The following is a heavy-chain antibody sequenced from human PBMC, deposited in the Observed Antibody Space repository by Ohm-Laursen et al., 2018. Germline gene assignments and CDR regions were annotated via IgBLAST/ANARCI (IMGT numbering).Heavy chain of an antibody. D-gene: IGHD2-2*02. V-gene: IGHV1-2*02. CDR3: ARWWVVVVPAAIHHYYYGMDV. CDR1: GYTFTGYY. CDR2: INPNSGGT. J-gene: IGHJ6*02. Sequence: ASVKVSCNASGYTFTGYYMHWVRQAPGQGLEWMGWINPNSGGTNYAQKLQGRVTMTTDTSTSTAYMELRSLRSDDTAVYYCARWWVVVVPAAIHHYYYGMDVWGQGTTVTVSS.